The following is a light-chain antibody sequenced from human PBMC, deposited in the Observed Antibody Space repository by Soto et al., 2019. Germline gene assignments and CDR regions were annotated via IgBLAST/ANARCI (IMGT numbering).Light chain of an antibody. CDR1: TGAVTSGHY. CDR2: DTS. V-gene: IGLV7-46*01. CDR3: LVSYSGARV. Sequence: QAVVTQEPSLTVSPGGTVTLTCGSSTGAVTSGHYPYWFQQKPGQAPRTLNYDTSDKHSWTPARFSGSLLGGKAALTLSGAQPEDEADYYCLVSYSGARVFGGGTKLTVL. J-gene: IGLJ2*01.